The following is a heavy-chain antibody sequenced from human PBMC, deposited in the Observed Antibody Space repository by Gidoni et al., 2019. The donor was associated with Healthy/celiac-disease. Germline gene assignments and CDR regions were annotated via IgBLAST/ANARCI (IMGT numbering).Heavy chain of an antibody. CDR3: ARDVYYDSSGYWGSAFDI. D-gene: IGHD3-22*01. V-gene: IGHV1-69*01. CDR1: GGTFSSYA. CDR2: IIPIFGTA. J-gene: IGHJ3*02. Sequence: QVQLVQSGAEVKKPGSSVKVSCKASGGTFSSYAISWVRQAPGQGLEWMGGIIPIFGTANYAQKFQGRVTITADESTSKAYMELSSLRSEDTAVYYCARDVYYDSSGYWGSAFDIWGQGTMVTVSS.